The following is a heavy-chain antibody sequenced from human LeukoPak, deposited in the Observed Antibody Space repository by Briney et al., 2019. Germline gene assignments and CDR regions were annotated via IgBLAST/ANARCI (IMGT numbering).Heavy chain of an antibody. Sequence: PGGSLRLSCAASGFTVSSNYMSWVRQAPGKGLEWVSFIYSGGSTYYADSVKGRFTISRDNSKNTLYLQMNSLRAEDTAVYYCARVGSGSYYGGSVDPWGQGTLVTVSS. CDR3: ARVGSGSYYGGSVDP. D-gene: IGHD3-10*01. J-gene: IGHJ5*02. CDR1: GFTVSSNY. V-gene: IGHV3-66*01. CDR2: IYSGGST.